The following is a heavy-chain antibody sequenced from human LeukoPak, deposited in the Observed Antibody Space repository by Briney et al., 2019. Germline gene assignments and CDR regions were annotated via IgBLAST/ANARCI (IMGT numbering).Heavy chain of an antibody. Sequence: GGSLRLSCAASGFTFSAHWMSWVRQAPGKGLEWVANIKVDGSDKNYMDSVKGRFTISRDNTKNSLYLQMNSLRAEDTAVYYCSRGGRNLDYWGQGTLVTVSS. J-gene: IGHJ4*02. CDR2: IKVDGSDK. CDR1: GFTFSAHW. V-gene: IGHV3-7*01. D-gene: IGHD1-14*01. CDR3: SRGGRNLDY.